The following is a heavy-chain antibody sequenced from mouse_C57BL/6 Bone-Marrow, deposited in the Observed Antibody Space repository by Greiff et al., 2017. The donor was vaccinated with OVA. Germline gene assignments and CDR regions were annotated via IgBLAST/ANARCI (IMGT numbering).Heavy chain of an antibody. D-gene: IGHD4-1*01. V-gene: IGHV1-64*01. CDR3: AVTGRDYAMDY. Sequence: QVQLQQSGAELVKPGASVKLSCKASGYTFTSSWMHWVKQRPGQGLEWIGMIHPNSGSTNYNEKFKSKATLTVDKSSSTAYMQLSSLTSEDSAVYYCAVTGRDYAMDYWGQGTSVTVSS. CDR1: GYTFTSSW. J-gene: IGHJ4*01. CDR2: IHPNSGST.